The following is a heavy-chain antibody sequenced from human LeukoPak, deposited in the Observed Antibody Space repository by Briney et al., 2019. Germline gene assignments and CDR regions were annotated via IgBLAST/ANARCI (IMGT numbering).Heavy chain of an antibody. J-gene: IGHJ6*03. V-gene: IGHV4-4*07. CDR2: IYTSGST. Sequence: SETVSLTCTVSGGSISSYYWSWIRQPAGKGLEWIGRIYTSGSTNYNPSLKSRVTMSVDTSKNQFSLKLSSVTAADTAVYYCARDQDGTVTTGYYYYYMDVWGKGTTVTVSS. CDR1: GGSISSYY. CDR3: ARDQDGTVTTGYYYYYMDV. D-gene: IGHD4-17*01.